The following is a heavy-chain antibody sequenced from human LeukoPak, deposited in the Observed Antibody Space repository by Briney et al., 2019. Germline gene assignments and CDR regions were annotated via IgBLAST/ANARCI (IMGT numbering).Heavy chain of an antibody. Sequence: GRSLRLSCAASGFTFDDYAMHWVRQAPGKGLEWVSGISWNNGSIGYADSVKGRFTISRDNAKNSLYLQMNSLRAEDTALYYCAKDIGWELDDGFDYWGQGTLVTVSS. D-gene: IGHD1-26*01. J-gene: IGHJ4*02. CDR2: ISWNNGSI. CDR3: AKDIGWELDDGFDY. CDR1: GFTFDDYA. V-gene: IGHV3-9*01.